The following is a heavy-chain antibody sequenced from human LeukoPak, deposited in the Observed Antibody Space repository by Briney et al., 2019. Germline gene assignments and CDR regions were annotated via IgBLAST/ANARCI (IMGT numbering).Heavy chain of an antibody. CDR1: GFTFSSYS. J-gene: IGHJ4*02. Sequence: GGSLRLSCAPSGFTFSSYSTNWVRQAPGKGPERVSSISSSSSYIYYADSVKGRLTISRDNAKNSLYLQMNRLRAEDTAVYYCARDFVRIAALSDIGYWGQGTLVTVSS. D-gene: IGHD6-6*01. CDR3: ARDFVRIAALSDIGY. CDR2: ISSSSSYI. V-gene: IGHV3-21*01.